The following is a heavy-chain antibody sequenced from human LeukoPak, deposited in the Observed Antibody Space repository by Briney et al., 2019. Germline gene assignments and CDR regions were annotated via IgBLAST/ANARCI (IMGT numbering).Heavy chain of an antibody. CDR2: IYSGGST. CDR3: ASGQTYYDFWSGYYPFDY. Sequence: GGSLRLSCAASGFTVSSNYMSWVRQAPGKGLEGVSVIYSGGSTYYADSVKGRFTISRDNSKNTLYLQMNSLRTEDTAVYYCASGQTYYDFWSGYYPFDYWGQGTLVTVSS. J-gene: IGHJ4*02. V-gene: IGHV3-66*01. D-gene: IGHD3-3*01. CDR1: GFTVSSNY.